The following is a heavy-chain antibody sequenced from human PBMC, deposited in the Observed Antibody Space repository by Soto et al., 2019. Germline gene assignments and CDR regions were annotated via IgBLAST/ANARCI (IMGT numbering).Heavy chain of an antibody. Sequence: GGSLRLSCAASGFTFSSYAMSWVRQAPGKGLEWVSAISGSGGSTYYADSVKGRFTISRDNSKNTLYLQMNSLRAEDTAVYYCAKTGNCGGDCFPNLDKWGQGTLVAASS. J-gene: IGHJ4*02. CDR1: GFTFSSYA. CDR3: AKTGNCGGDCFPNLDK. D-gene: IGHD2-21*02. CDR2: ISGSGGST. V-gene: IGHV3-23*01.